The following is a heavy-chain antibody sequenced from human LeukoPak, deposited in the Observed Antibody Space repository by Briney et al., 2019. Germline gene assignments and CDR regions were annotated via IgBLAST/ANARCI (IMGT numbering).Heavy chain of an antibody. Sequence: ASVKVSCKASGYTFTVYYIHWVRQAPGQGLEWMGIINPSGGSTSYAQKFQGRVTMTRDTSTSTVYMELSSLRPEDTAVYYCARVGIAAAAGPNYGMDVWGQGTTVTVSS. CDR1: GYTFTVYY. V-gene: IGHV1-46*01. J-gene: IGHJ6*02. D-gene: IGHD6-13*01. CDR3: ARVGIAAAAGPNYGMDV. CDR2: INPSGGST.